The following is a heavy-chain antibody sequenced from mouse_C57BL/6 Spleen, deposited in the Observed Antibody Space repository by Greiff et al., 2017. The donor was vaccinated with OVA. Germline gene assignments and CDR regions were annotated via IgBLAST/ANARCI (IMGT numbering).Heavy chain of an antibody. CDR2: INPSNGGT. D-gene: IGHD3-2*02. Sequence: VKLQQPGTELVKPGASVKLSCKASGYTFTSYWMHWVKQRPGQGLEWIGNINPSNGGTNYNEKFKSKATLTVDKSSSTAYMQLSSLTSEDSAVYYCARPTAQATAWFAYWGQGTLVTVSA. V-gene: IGHV1-53*01. CDR1: GYTFTSYW. CDR3: ARPTAQATAWFAY. J-gene: IGHJ3*01.